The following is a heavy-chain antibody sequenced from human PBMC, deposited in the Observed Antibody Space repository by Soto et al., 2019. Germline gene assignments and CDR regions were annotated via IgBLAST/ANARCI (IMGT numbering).Heavy chain of an antibody. D-gene: IGHD4-17*01. V-gene: IGHV1-8*01. Sequence: ASVKVSCKASGYTFTSYDINWVRQATGQGLEWMGWMNPNSGNTGYAQKFEGRVTMTRNTSISTAYMELSSLRSEDTAVYYCARGQEYTDGDYVTDDFDYWGQGTLVTVSS. J-gene: IGHJ4*02. CDR2: MNPNSGNT. CDR1: GYTFTSYD. CDR3: ARGQEYTDGDYVTDDFDY.